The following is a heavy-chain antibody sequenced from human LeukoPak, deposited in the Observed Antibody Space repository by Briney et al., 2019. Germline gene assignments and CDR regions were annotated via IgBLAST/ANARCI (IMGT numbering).Heavy chain of an antibody. J-gene: IGHJ4*02. CDR2: IIPILGIA. Sequence: GSSVKVSCKASGGTFSSYAISWVRQAPGQGLEWMGRIIPILGIANYAQKFQGRVTITADKSTSTAYMELRSLTSDDTAVYYCARDEVYGDRDFDYWGQGTLVTVSS. CDR3: ARDEVYGDRDFDY. CDR1: GGTFSSYA. V-gene: IGHV1-69*04. D-gene: IGHD4-17*01.